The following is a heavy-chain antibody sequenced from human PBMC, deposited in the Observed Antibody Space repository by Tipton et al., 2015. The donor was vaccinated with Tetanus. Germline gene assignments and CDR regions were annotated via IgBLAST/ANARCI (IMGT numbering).Heavy chain of an antibody. Sequence: GEALVRGGYYWTWIRHLPGKGLEWTGYIYHTGAAHYNPSLKSRVTLSVDMSKNQFFLKMISMTAADTAVYFCARDFGSNHNWFDPWGQGTPVTVSS. V-gene: IGHV4-31*02. CDR2: IYHTGAA. D-gene: IGHD6-13*01. CDR3: ARDFGSNHNWFDP. J-gene: IGHJ5*02. CDR1: GEALVRGGYY.